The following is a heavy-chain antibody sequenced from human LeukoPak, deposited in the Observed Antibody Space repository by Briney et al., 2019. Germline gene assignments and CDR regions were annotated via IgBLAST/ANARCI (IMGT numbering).Heavy chain of an antibody. CDR3: AKGEGYCGGGTCYRYFDS. Sequence: GGSLRLSCAASGFTFSSYPMSWVRQAPGKGLEWVSIISTDSTYTFYAHSVKSRFTISRDNSKDTLYLQMSSLRVEDTAVYFCAKGEGYCGGGTCYRYFDSWGQGTLVTVSS. CDR1: GFTFSSYP. D-gene: IGHD2-15*01. J-gene: IGHJ4*02. CDR2: ISTDSTYT. V-gene: IGHV3-23*01.